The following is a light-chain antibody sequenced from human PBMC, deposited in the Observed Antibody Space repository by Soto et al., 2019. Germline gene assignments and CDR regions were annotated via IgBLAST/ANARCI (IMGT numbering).Light chain of an antibody. V-gene: IGLV1-47*01. CDR3: ASWDDSLSGRV. CDR2: RNN. J-gene: IGLJ3*02. CDR1: TPNIGSNY. Sequence: QSGLTQPPSASGTRGQRVIISCSGKTPNIGSNYVYWYRHLPGTAPQLLIYRNNQRPSGVPDRFSGSKSRTSASLAISGLRSEDEADYYCASWDDSLSGRVFGGGTKVTVL.